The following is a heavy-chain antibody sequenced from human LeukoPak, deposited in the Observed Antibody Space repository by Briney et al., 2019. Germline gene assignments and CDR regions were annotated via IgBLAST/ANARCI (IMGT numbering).Heavy chain of an antibody. Sequence: GASVKVSCKASGYTFPSYFMHWVRQAPGQGLEWMGIINPTGGSTTYAQKFQGRVTMTRDTSTSTVYMELSSLRSDDTAVYDCARTAARRFDYWGQGTLVTVSS. V-gene: IGHV1-46*01. J-gene: IGHJ4*02. CDR3: ARTAARRFDY. D-gene: IGHD6-6*01. CDR1: GYTFPSYF. CDR2: INPTGGST.